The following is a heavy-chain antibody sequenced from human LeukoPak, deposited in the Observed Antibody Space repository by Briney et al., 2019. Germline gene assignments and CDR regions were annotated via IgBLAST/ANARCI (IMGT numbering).Heavy chain of an antibody. Sequence: GGSLRLSCAASGFTFSSYSMNWVRQAPGKGLEWVSTIGSSSTYIYYADSMKGRFTISRDNAKHSLFLQMDSLTAEDTAVYFCARSVMIETTSRAFDIWGQGTMATVSS. CDR1: GFTFSSYS. D-gene: IGHD2-21*01. CDR3: ARSVMIETTSRAFDI. J-gene: IGHJ3*02. V-gene: IGHV3-21*01. CDR2: IGSSSTYI.